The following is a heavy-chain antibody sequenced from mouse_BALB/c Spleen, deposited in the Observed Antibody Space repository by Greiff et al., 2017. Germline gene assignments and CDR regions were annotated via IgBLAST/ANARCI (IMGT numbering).Heavy chain of an antibody. Sequence: VQLQQSGAELVRPGSSVKISCKASGYAFSSYWMNWVKQRPGQGLEWIGQIYPGDGDTNYNGKFKGKATLTADKSSSTAYMQLSSLTSEDSAVYFCARRGTVVATRYAMDYWGQGTTLTVSS. CDR1: GYAFSSYW. D-gene: IGHD1-1*01. CDR2: IYPGDGDT. J-gene: IGHJ2*01. V-gene: IGHV1-80*01. CDR3: ARRGTVVATRYAMDY.